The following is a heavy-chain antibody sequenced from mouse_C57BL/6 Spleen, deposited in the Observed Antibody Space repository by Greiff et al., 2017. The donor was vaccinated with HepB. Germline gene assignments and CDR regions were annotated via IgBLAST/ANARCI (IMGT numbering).Heavy chain of an antibody. CDR2: INYDGSST. CDR3: AREWDGYYRYFDV. D-gene: IGHD2-3*01. V-gene: IGHV5-16*01. Sequence: EVQVVESEGGLVQPGSSMKLSCTASGFTFSDYYMAWVRQVPEKGLEWVANINYDGSSTYYLDSLKSRFIISRDNAKNILYLQMSSLKSEDTATYYCAREWDGYYRYFDVWGTGTTVTVSS. J-gene: IGHJ1*03. CDR1: GFTFSDYY.